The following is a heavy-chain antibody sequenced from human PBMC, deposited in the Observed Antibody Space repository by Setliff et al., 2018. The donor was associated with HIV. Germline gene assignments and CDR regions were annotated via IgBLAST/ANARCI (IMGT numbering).Heavy chain of an antibody. Sequence: SETLSLTCAVYGGSFSGYYWSWIRQSPGKGLEWIGEINHSESTNYNPSVKRRVTISIDTSKNQISLKLSSVTAADTAVYYCARSRGTQQEEYYFDYWGPGTLVTVSS. J-gene: IGHJ4*02. CDR2: INHSEST. CDR1: GGSFSGYY. CDR3: ARSRGTQQEEYYFDY. D-gene: IGHD5-12*01. V-gene: IGHV4-34*01.